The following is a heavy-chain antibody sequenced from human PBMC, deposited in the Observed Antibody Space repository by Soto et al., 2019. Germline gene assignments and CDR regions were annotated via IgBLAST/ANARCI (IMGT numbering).Heavy chain of an antibody. CDR2: INTGNGNT. CDR1: GYSLSIFA. Sequence: QVQLVQSGAEVKKPGASVKVSCKASGYSLSIFAIHWVRQAPGQSLQWLGWINTGNGNTEYSQKFQGRVTITRDTSTTTAYMELSSLRSADTAVFYCARDNPTTGFDFWGQGTLVTVSS. V-gene: IGHV1-3*04. CDR3: ARDNPTTGFDF. D-gene: IGHD4-17*01. J-gene: IGHJ4*02.